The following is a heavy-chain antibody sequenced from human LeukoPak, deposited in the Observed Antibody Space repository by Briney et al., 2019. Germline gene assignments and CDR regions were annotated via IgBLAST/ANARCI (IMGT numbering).Heavy chain of an antibody. Sequence: GESLKISCKGSGYSFTNYLIGWVHQIPGKGLELICIIYPGDYDTRYRPSFQGQVPISADKSISTAYLQWSSLKASDTAMYYCARSGRIQLWSHEGSLYFVCWGQGTLVTVCS. CDR3: ARSGRIQLWSHEGSLYFVC. CDR2: IYPGDYDT. CDR1: GYSFTNYL. J-gene: IGHJ4*02. V-gene: IGHV5-51*07. D-gene: IGHD5-18*01.